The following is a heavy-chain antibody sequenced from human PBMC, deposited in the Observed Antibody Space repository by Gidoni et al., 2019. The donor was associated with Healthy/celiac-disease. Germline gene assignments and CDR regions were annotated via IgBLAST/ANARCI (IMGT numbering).Heavy chain of an antibody. Sequence: EMQLVVSGRGFVKHVASLILSCATSGFTFSNAWMIWVRQAPGKVLEWVGRIKSKTDGVTTDYAAPVKGRFTISRDDSKNTLYLQMNSLKTEDTAVYYCTTEGGFLYWGQGTLVTGCS. D-gene: IGHD2-15*01. J-gene: IGHJ4*02. CDR3: TTEGGFLY. CDR1: GFTFSNAW. V-gene: IGHV3-15*01. CDR2: IKSKTDGVTT.